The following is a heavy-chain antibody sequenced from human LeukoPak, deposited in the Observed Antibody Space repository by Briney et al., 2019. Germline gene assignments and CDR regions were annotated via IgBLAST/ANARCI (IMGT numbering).Heavy chain of an antibody. CDR2: IIPIFGTA. J-gene: IGHJ6*04. Sequence: SVKVSCKASGRTFSSYAISWVRQAPGQGLEWMGGIIPIFGTANYAQKFQGRVTITADESTSTAYMELSSLRSEDTAVYYCARELGLDYYGSGSRRSDPYYYYGMDVWGKGTTVTVSS. V-gene: IGHV1-69*01. CDR1: GRTFSSYA. CDR3: ARELGLDYYGSGSRRSDPYYYYGMDV. D-gene: IGHD3-10*01.